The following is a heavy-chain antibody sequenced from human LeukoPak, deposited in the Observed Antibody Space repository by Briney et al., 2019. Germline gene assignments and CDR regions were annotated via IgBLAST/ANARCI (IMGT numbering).Heavy chain of an antibody. V-gene: IGHV3-74*01. D-gene: IGHD3-22*01. Sequence: TGGSLRLSCAVSGFTFSSYWMHWVRQAPGKGLVWVSRINSDGSSTSYADSVKGRFTISRDNAKNTLYLQMNSLRAEDTAVYYCTREKDYYDSSGYYRDAFDIWGQGAKVTASS. CDR2: INSDGSST. CDR3: TREKDYYDSSGYYRDAFDI. J-gene: IGHJ3*02. CDR1: GFTFSSYW.